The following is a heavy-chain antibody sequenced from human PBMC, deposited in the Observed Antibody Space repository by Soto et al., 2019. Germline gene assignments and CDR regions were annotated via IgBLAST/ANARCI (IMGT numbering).Heavy chain of an antibody. J-gene: IGHJ4*02. V-gene: IGHV4-31*03. CDR2: IYYSGST. D-gene: IGHD3-16*01. CDR1: GGSISSGGYY. CDR3: ARSPGYDFDY. Sequence: QVQLQESGPGLVKPSRTLSLTCTVSGGSISSGGYYWSWIRQHPGKGLEWIGYIYYSGSTYYNPSLKSRVTISADTSKNQVSLKLSSVTAADTALYYCARSPGYDFDYWGQGTLVTVSS.